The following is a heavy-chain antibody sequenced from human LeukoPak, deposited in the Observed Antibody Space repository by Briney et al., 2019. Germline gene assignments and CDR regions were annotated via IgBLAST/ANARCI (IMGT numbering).Heavy chain of an antibody. CDR2: IYYSGST. D-gene: IGHD1-7*01. Sequence: SETLSLTCTVSGGSISSSSYYWGWIRQPPGKGLEWIGSIYYSGSTYYNPSLKSRVTISVDTSKNQFSLKLSSVTAADTAVYYCATLWDYVVDIWGQGTMVTVSS. J-gene: IGHJ3*02. CDR1: GGSISSSSYY. V-gene: IGHV4-39*01. CDR3: ATLWDYVVDI.